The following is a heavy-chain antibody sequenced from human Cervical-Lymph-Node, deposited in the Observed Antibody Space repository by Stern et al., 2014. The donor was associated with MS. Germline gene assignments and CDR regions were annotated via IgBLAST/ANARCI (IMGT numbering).Heavy chain of an antibody. V-gene: IGHV3-23*04. J-gene: IGHJ4*02. CDR1: AFTFSNYA. CDR2: ISGSGGST. Sequence: EMQLVESGGGLVQPGGSLRLSCAASAFTFSNYAMSWVRQAPGKGLEWVSTISGSGGSTYYADSVKGRFTISRDNSKNTLYLQMNSLRAEDTAVYYCAKRPRYCSTTSCFLDYWGQGTQVTVSS. CDR3: AKRPRYCSTTSCFLDY. D-gene: IGHD2-2*01.